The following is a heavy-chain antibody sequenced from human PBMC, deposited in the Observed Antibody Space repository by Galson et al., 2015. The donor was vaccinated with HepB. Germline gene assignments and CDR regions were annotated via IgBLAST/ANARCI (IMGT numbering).Heavy chain of an antibody. J-gene: IGHJ4*02. CDR2: ISSSSSYI. CDR3: ARDSYGDYLIDY. Sequence: SLRLSCAASGFTFSSYSMNWVRQAPGKGLEWVSSISSSSSYIYYADSVKGRFTISRDNAKNSLYLQMYSLRAEDTAVYYCARDSYGDYLIDYWGQGTLVTVSS. CDR1: GFTFSSYS. V-gene: IGHV3-21*01. D-gene: IGHD4-17*01.